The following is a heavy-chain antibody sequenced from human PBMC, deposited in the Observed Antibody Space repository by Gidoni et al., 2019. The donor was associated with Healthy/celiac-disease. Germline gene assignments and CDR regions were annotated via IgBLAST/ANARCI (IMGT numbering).Heavy chain of an antibody. V-gene: IGHV4-59*01. J-gene: IGHJ3*02. D-gene: IGHD2-2*01. CDR2: VYYSGST. Sequence: QVQLQESGPGLVKPSETLSLTCTVSGGSLSSYYRSWVRQPPGKGLEWIGYVYYSGSTNYNPSLKSRVTISVDTSKNQFSLKLSSVTAADTAVYYCARGYCSSTSCYGFDAFDIWGQGTMVTVSS. CDR3: ARGYCSSTSCYGFDAFDI. CDR1: GGSLSSYY.